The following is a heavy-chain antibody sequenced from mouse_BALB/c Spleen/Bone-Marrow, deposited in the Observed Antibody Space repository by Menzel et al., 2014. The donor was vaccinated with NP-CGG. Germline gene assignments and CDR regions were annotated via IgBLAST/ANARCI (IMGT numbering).Heavy chain of an antibody. D-gene: IGHD2-10*02. J-gene: IGHJ4*01. Sequence: EVKLVESGAELVKPGASVKLSCTASGFNIKDTYMHWVKQRPEQGLEWIGRIDPANGNTKYDPKFQGKATITADTSSNTAYLQLSSLTSEDTAVYYCDRGIFLYGNFLLDYWGQGTSVTVSS. V-gene: IGHV14-3*02. CDR1: GFNIKDTY. CDR3: DRGIFLYGNFLLDY. CDR2: IDPANGNT.